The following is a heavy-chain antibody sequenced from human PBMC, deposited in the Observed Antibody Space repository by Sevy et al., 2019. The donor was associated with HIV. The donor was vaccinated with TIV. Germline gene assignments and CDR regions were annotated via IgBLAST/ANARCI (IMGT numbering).Heavy chain of an antibody. CDR3: ARVSRTGTYYFDY. V-gene: IGHV4-59*01. D-gene: IGHD1-1*01. Sequence: SETLSLTCTVSGGSISSYYWSWIRQPPGKGLEWIGYIYYSGSTNYNPSLKSRVTISVDTSKNQFSLKLSSVTAADTAVYYCARVSRTGTYYFDYWGQGTLVTVSS. CDR1: GGSISSYY. CDR2: IYYSGST. J-gene: IGHJ4*02.